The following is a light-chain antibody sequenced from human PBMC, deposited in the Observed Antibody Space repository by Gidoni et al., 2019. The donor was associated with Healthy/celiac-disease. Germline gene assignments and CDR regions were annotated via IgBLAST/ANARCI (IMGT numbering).Light chain of an antibody. CDR3: QQYYSTPIT. Sequence: VMTQSPDSLAVSLGERATTHCKSSQSVLYSSNNKNYLAWYQQKPGQPPKLLIYWASTRESGVPDRFSGSGSGTDFTLTISSLQAEDVAVYYCQQYYSTPITFGQGTRLEIK. V-gene: IGKV4-1*01. CDR1: QSVLYSSNNKNY. CDR2: WAS. J-gene: IGKJ5*01.